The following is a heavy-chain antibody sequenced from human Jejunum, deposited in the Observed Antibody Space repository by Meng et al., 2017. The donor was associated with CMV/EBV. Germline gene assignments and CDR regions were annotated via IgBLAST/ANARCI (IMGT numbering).Heavy chain of an antibody. V-gene: IGHV3-11*01. Sequence: SGFIFSDYYMSWLRQAPGKGLEWLSYISPTGDTIFYTDSVKGRFTISRDNARNSLYLHMNSLTPEDTAVYYCARDLSKIRSNWFDPWGQGTLVTVSS. CDR1: GFIFSDYY. CDR2: ISPTGDTI. CDR3: ARDLSKIRSNWFDP. J-gene: IGHJ5*02.